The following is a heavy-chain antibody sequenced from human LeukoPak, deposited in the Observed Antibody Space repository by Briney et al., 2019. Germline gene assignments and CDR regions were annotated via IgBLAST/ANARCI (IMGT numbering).Heavy chain of an antibody. CDR3: AREGTTGGDYFLDY. V-gene: IGHV4-61*02. CDR1: GGSISSGSYY. Sequence: TLSLTRTVSGGSISSGSYYWSWIRQPAGKGLEWIGRIYTSGSTNYNPSLKSRVTISVDTSKNQFSLKLSSVTAADTAVYYCAREGTTGGDYFLDYWGQGTLVTVSS. CDR2: IYTSGST. J-gene: IGHJ4*02. D-gene: IGHD4-17*01.